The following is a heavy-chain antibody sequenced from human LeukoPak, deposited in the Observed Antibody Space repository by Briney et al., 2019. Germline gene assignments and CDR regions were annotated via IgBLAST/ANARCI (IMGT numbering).Heavy chain of an antibody. CDR1: GYSISSGYH. CDR3: ARRIQLWLRSPYYFDY. D-gene: IGHD5-18*01. Sequence: SETLSLTCSVSGYSISSGYHWGWIRQPPGKGLEWIGTIYHSGSTYYKPSLKSRVTVSVDTSKNQFSLKLSSVTAADTAVYYCARRIQLWLRSPYYFDYWGQGTLVTVSS. CDR2: IYHSGST. J-gene: IGHJ4*02. V-gene: IGHV4-38-2*02.